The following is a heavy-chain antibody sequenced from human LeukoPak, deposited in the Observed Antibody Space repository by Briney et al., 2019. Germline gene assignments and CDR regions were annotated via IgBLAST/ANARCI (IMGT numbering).Heavy chain of an antibody. CDR3: AKTVAILWFGEFMYYFDY. V-gene: IGHV3-23*01. Sequence: GGSLRLSCAASGFTFSSYAMSWVRQAPGKGLEWASAISGSGGSTYYADSVKGRFTISRDNSKNTLYLQMNSLRAEDTAVYYCAKTVAILWFGEFMYYFDYWGQGTLVTVSS. CDR2: ISGSGGST. J-gene: IGHJ4*02. CDR1: GFTFSSYA. D-gene: IGHD3-10*01.